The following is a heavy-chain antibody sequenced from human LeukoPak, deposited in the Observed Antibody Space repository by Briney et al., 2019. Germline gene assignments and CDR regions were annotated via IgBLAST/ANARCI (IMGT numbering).Heavy chain of an antibody. Sequence: TSVKVSCKASGGTFSSYAISWVRQAPGQGLEWMGGIIPIFGTANYAQKFQGRVTITADESTSTAYMKLSSLISEDTAVYYCASPFHESASGYFYGMDVWGQGTTVTVSS. V-gene: IGHV1-69*13. CDR1: GGTFSSYA. D-gene: IGHD3-3*01. CDR2: IIPIFGTA. CDR3: ASPFHESASGYFYGMDV. J-gene: IGHJ6*02.